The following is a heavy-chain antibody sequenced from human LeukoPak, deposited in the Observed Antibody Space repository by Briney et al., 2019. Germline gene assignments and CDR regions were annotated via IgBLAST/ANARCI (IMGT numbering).Heavy chain of an antibody. J-gene: IGHJ6*02. CDR3: ARGSIVGATAYYYYGMDV. V-gene: IGHV3-74*01. Sequence: PGGSLRLSCAASGSTFSSYWMHWVRQAPGKGLVWVSRINSDGSSTSYADSVKGRFTISRDNAKNTLYLQMNSLRAEDTAVYYCARGSIVGATAYYYYGMDVWGQGTTVTVSS. D-gene: IGHD1-26*01. CDR1: GSTFSSYW. CDR2: INSDGSST.